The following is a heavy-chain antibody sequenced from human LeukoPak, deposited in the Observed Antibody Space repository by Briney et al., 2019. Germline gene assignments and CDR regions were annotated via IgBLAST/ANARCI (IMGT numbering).Heavy chain of an antibody. CDR1: GGTFSSYA. CDR2: IIPIFGTA. CDR3: ARKLYDYGDYLRDAFDI. D-gene: IGHD4-17*01. J-gene: IGHJ3*02. Sequence: SVKVSCKASGGTFSSYAISWVRQAPGQGLEWMGGIIPIFGTANYAQKFQGRVTITADESTSTAYMELSSLRSEDTAVYYCARKLYDYGDYLRDAFDIWGQGTMVTVSS. V-gene: IGHV1-69*13.